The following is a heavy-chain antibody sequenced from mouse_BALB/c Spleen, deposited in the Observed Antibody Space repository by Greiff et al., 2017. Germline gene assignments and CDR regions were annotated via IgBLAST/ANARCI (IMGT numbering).Heavy chain of an antibody. CDR2: INPYNDGT. D-gene: IGHD2-1*01. CDR3: ARFGNYGGAWFAY. CDR1: GYTFTSYV. Sequence: VQLQQSGPELVKPGASVKMSCKASGYTFTSYVMHWVKQKPGQGLEWIGYINPYNDGTKYNEKFKGKATLTSDKSSSPAYMELSSLTSEDSAVYYCARFGNYGGAWFAYWGQGTLVTVAA. V-gene: IGHV1-14*01. J-gene: IGHJ3*01.